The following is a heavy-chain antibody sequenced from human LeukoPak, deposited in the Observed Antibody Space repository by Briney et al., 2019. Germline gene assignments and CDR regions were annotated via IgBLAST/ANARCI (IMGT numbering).Heavy chain of an antibody. D-gene: IGHD2-2*01. V-gene: IGHV4-38-2*02. CDR3: ARTAMRPSGRGFDP. J-gene: IGHJ5*02. CDR2: IYHGGST. Sequence: PSETLSLTCTVSGYSISSGYSWGWIRQPPGKGLEWIASIYHGGSTYYNTSLKSRVTISVDTSKKQFSLKLSSVTAADTAVYYCARTAMRPSGRGFDPWGQGTLVTVSS. CDR1: GYSISSGYS.